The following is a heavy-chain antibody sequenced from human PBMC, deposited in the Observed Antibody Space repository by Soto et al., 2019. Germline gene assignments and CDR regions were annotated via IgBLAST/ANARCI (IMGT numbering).Heavy chain of an antibody. CDR3: AREAPRRIAAAGSIFKIIDY. CDR2: IYYSGST. D-gene: IGHD6-13*01. CDR1: GGSISSGGYY. J-gene: IGHJ4*02. Sequence: SETLSLTCTVSGGSISSGGYYWSWIRQHPGKGLEWIGYIYYSGSTYYNPSLKSRVTISVDTSKNQFSLKLSSVTAADTAVYYCAREAPRRIAAAGSIFKIIDYWGQGTLVTVSS. V-gene: IGHV4-31*03.